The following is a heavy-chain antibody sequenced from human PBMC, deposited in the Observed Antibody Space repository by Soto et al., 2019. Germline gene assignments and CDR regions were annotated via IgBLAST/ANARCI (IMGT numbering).Heavy chain of an antibody. V-gene: IGHV1-69*12. J-gene: IGHJ6*02. D-gene: IGHD3-3*01. CDR3: ARDHNTIFGVAPYYYGMDV. Sequence: QVQLVQSGAEVKKPGSSVKVSCKASGGTFSSYAISWVRQAPGQGLEWMGGIIPIFGTANYAQKFQGRVTITADESTSTAYMELSSLRSEDTAVYYCARDHNTIFGVAPYYYGMDVWGQGTTVTVSS. CDR1: GGTFSSYA. CDR2: IIPIFGTA.